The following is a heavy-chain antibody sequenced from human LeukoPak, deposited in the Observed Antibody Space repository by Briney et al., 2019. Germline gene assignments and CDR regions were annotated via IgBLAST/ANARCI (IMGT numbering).Heavy chain of an antibody. J-gene: IGHJ4*02. D-gene: IGHD2-8*01. CDR2: MKRDGSEI. CDR1: GLTFSTYW. V-gene: IGHV3-7*01. Sequence: GGSLRLSCSASGLTFSTYWMSWVRQAPGKGLEWVANMKRDGSEIYYVDSVKGRFTISRDNAKNSLYLQMNSLRAEDTAVYYCARGGSIVLMVYWGQGTLVTVSS. CDR3: ARGGSIVLMVY.